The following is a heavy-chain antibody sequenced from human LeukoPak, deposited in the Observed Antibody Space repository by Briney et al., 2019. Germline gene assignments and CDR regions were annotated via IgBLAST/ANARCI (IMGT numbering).Heavy chain of an antibody. Sequence: ASVKVSCKASGYTFTSYGISWVRQAPGQGLEWMGWISAYNGNTNYAQKLQGRVTVTTDTSTSTAYMELRSLRSDDTAVYYCAKDQDSSSWYSWDYWGQGTLVTVSS. V-gene: IGHV1-18*01. CDR3: AKDQDSSSWYSWDY. CDR2: ISAYNGNT. J-gene: IGHJ4*02. D-gene: IGHD6-13*01. CDR1: GYTFTSYG.